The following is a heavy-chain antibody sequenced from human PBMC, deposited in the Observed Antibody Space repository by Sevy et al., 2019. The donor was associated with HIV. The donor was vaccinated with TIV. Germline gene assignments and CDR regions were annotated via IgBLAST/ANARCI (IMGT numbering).Heavy chain of an antibody. CDR2: MYSGGSP. CDR1: GFSISNNY. V-gene: IGHV3-53*01. J-gene: IGHJ5*02. CDR3: ARGYCGRGSCTAFDP. Sequence: GGCLRLSCAASGFSISNNYTAWVRQAPGKGLEWVSVMYSGGSPYYADSMKGRFALSRDMSKNTVYLQMNSLRAEDTAVYYCARGYCGRGSCTAFDPWGQGTLVTVSS. D-gene: IGHD2-15*01.